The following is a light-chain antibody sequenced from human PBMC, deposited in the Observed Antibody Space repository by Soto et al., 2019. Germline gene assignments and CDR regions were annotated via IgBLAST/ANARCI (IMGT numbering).Light chain of an antibody. V-gene: IGKV3-20*01. CDR1: QSIRSNY. J-gene: IGKJ1*01. Sequence: SPGPLCFSSGERATLSCRLSQSIRSNYLAWYQQKPGQAPRFLIYGAFSRATGIPDRFSGSGSRTDMTLTFSILEPEDLAVYYSKLYGSPPVTCGQGTKLDI. CDR2: GAF. CDR3: KLYGSPPVT.